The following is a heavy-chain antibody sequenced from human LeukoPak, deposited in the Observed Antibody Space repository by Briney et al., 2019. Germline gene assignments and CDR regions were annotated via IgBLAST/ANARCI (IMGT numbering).Heavy chain of an antibody. V-gene: IGHV2-5*01. CDR1: GFSLSTSGVG. CDR2: IYWNDDK. J-gene: IGHJ4*02. CDR3: ARGYSSGWNLGY. Sequence: SGPTPVKPTQTLTLTCTFSGFSLSTSGVGVGWIRQPPGKALEWLALIYWNDDKRYSPSQRSRLTITKDTSKNQVVLTMTNMDPVDTATYYCARGYSSGWNLGYWGQGTLVTVSS. D-gene: IGHD6-19*01.